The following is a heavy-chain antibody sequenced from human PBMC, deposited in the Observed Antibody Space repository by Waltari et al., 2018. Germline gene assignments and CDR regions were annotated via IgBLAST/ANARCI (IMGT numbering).Heavy chain of an antibody. V-gene: IGHV5-51*03. Sequence: EVQLVQSGAEEKKPAESLKIPCKGTGYTFNSHCVRGVSQMPGKGLEWMGIIYPGDSDTRYSPSFQGQVTISADKSISTAYLQWSSLKASDTAMYYCARGVLLEWLLLDYWGQGTLVTVSS. CDR2: IYPGDSDT. CDR3: ARGVLLEWLLLDY. J-gene: IGHJ4*02. CDR1: GYTFNSHC. D-gene: IGHD3-3*01.